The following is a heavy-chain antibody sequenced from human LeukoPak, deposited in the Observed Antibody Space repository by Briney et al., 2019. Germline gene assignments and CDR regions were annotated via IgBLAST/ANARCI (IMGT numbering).Heavy chain of an antibody. CDR1: GYTFTGYY. V-gene: IGHV1-2*04. J-gene: IGHJ6*02. Sequence: GASVKVSCKASGYTFTGYYMHWVRQAPGQGLEWMGWINPNSGGTNYAQKFQGWVTMTRDTSISTAYMELSRLRSDDTAVYYCARVRQDYYYGIDVWGQGTTVTVSS. CDR2: INPNSGGT. CDR3: ARVRQDYYYGIDV.